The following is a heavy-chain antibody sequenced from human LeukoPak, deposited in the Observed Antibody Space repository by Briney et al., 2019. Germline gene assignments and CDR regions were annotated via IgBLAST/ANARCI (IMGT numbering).Heavy chain of an antibody. D-gene: IGHD5-12*01. J-gene: IGHJ4*02. CDR2: ILSDGNKK. Sequence: GGSLRLSCAASGFTLSLYNMHWVRQAPGKGLEWVAVILSDGNKKYNADSVKGRFTISRDNSKNMLYLQMNSLRAEDTAVYYCARAPGYSGYDYYLDYWGQGTLVTVSS. V-gene: IGHV3-30*14. CDR1: GFTLSLYN. CDR3: ARAPGYSGYDYYLDY.